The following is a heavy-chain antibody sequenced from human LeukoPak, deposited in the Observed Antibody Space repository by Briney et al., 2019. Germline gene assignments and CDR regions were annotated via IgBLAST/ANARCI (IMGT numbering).Heavy chain of an antibody. V-gene: IGHV1-69*05. J-gene: IGHJ6*03. Sequence: ASVKVSCKASGGTFSSHAIAWVRQAPGQGPEWMGGIIPISGTANYAQKFQGRVTITTDEFTSTAYMELSSLTSDDTAVYYCARGLQYQLLKALGYYYMDVWGEGTTVTVSS. CDR1: GGTFSSHA. CDR3: ARGLQYQLLKALGYYYMDV. CDR2: IIPISGTA. D-gene: IGHD2-2*01.